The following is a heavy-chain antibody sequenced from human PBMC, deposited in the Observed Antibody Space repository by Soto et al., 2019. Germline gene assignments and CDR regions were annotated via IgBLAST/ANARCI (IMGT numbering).Heavy chain of an antibody. CDR1: GGSISSSSYY. V-gene: IGHV4-39*01. CDR2: IYYSGST. CDR3: ARHAHRSSTSRYEWNRYYYYYYMDV. Sequence: SETLSLTCTVSGGSISSSSYYWGWIRQPPGKGLEWIGSIYYSGSTYYNPSLKSRVTISVDTSKNQFSLKLSSVTAADTAVYYCARHAHRSSTSRYEWNRYYYYYYMDVWGKGTTVTVSS. J-gene: IGHJ6*03. D-gene: IGHD2-2*01.